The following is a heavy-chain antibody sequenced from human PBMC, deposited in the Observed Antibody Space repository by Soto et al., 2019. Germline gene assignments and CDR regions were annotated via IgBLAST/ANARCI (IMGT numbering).Heavy chain of an antibody. CDR2: ISYSGST. CDR1: GGSISSGGYY. CDR3: ARGVLH. V-gene: IGHV4-31*03. J-gene: IGHJ1*01. Sequence: QVQLQESGPGLVKPSQTLSLTCTVSGGSISSGGYYWSWIRQHPGKGLEWTGYISYSGSTSYNPSLKSRVTIAVDTSKNPSSPKLRSVTAPDTAVYYCARGVLHWGQGTLVTVSS.